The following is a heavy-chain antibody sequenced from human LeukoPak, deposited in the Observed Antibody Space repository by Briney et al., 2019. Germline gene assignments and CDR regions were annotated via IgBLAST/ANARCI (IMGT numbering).Heavy chain of an antibody. CDR2: ISAYNGNT. CDR3: ARGRLWFGDKNYYYYMDV. D-gene: IGHD3-10*01. CDR1: GGTFSSYG. J-gene: IGHJ6*03. V-gene: IGHV1-18*01. Sequence: ASVKVSCKASGGTFSSYGISWVRQAPGQGLEWMGWISAYNGNTNYAQKLQGRVTMTTDTSTSTAYMELRSLRSDDTAVYYCARGRLWFGDKNYYYYMDVWGKGTTVTISS.